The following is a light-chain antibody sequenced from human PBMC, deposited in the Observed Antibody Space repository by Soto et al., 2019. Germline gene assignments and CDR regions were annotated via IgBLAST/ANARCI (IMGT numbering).Light chain of an antibody. V-gene: IGLV2-11*01. Sequence: QSVLTQPPSVSGSPGQSVATSCTGTSSDIGGYNYVSWYQQHPGKAPKVMIYDVDKRPSGVPDRFSGSKSGNTASLTISDLQTEDEADYYCCSNAGRPDVFGTGTKVTVL. J-gene: IGLJ1*01. CDR3: CSNAGRPDV. CDR2: DVD. CDR1: SSDIGGYNY.